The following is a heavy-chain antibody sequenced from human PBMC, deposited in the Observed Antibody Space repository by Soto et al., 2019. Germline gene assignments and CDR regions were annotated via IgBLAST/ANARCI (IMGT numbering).Heavy chain of an antibody. J-gene: IGHJ4*01. CDR1: GYTLTELC. CDR2: FDPEDGET. CDR3: ASYHYDDSGGCSRFDY. D-gene: IGHD3-22*01. V-gene: IGHV1-24*01. Sequence: PSLKGSCNVSGYTLTELCVHWVLQVPGKGLEWMGGFDPEDGETIYAQKFQGRVTMTEDTSTDTAYMELSSLRSEDTAVYYCASYHYDDSGGCSRFDYWGQGTLVTVSS.